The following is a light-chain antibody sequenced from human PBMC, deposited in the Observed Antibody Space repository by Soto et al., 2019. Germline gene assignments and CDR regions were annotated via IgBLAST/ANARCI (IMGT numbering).Light chain of an antibody. CDR1: QSVSSN. CDR3: QQYNNWPYT. CDR2: GAS. J-gene: IGKJ2*01. Sequence: EIVMTQSPATLSVSPGERATLSCRASQSVSSNLAWYQQKPGQAPRLLIYGASTRATGIPARFSGSGSGTEFTLPISSLQYEDFAVYYCQQYNNWPYTFGQGTKLEIK. V-gene: IGKV3-15*01.